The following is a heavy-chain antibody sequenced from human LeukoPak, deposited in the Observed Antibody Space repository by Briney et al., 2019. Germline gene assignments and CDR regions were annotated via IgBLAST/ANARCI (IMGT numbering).Heavy chain of an antibody. D-gene: IGHD3-10*01. CDR2: IYYSGST. CDR1: GGSISSGGYY. J-gene: IGHJ4*02. V-gene: IGHV4-31*03. Sequence: PSQTLSLTCTVSGGSISSGGYYWSWIHQHPGKGLEWIGYIYYSGSTYYNPSLKSRVTISVDTSKNQFSLKLSSVTAADTAVYYCARVSGADRGETLFDYWGQGTLVTVSS. CDR3: ARVSGADRGETLFDY.